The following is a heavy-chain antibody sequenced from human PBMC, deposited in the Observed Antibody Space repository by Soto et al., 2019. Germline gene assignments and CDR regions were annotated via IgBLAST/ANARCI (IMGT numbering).Heavy chain of an antibody. D-gene: IGHD2-2*02. CDR1: GYTFIGNY. CDR2: SNPNIGGT. Sequence: QVQLVQSGAEVKKPGASVKVSCKASGYTFIGNYIHWVRQAPGQGLEWMGWSNPNIGGTDYSQKFQARVTMTRDTSISTAYMELSRLTSDDTAVYYCARGACSSSNCYTLDYWGQGTPVTVSS. J-gene: IGHJ4*02. CDR3: ARGACSSSNCYTLDY. V-gene: IGHV1-2*02.